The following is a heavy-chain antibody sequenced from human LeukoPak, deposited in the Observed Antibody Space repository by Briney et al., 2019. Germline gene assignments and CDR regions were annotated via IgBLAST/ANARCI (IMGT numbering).Heavy chain of an antibody. CDR1: EFTFSSYA. V-gene: IGHV3-23*01. Sequence: GGSLRLSCAASEFTFSSYAMSWVRQAPGKGLEWVSAISGSGGSTYYADSVKGRFTVSRDNSKNTLYLQMNSLRAEDTAVYYCAKVPALYYFDYWGQGTLVTVSS. CDR3: AKVPALYYFDY. D-gene: IGHD2-2*01. CDR2: ISGSGGST. J-gene: IGHJ4*02.